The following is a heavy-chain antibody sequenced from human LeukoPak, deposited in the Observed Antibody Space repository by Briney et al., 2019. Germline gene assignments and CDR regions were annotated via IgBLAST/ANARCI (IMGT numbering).Heavy chain of an antibody. CDR1: GGSISTYY. J-gene: IGHJ4*02. CDR3: AREAKYCSSTSCSAGD. V-gene: IGHV4-59*12. D-gene: IGHD2-2*01. Sequence: SETLSLTCTVSGGSISTYYWSWIRQPPGKGLEWIGYIYHSGSTYYNPSLKSRVTISVDRSKNQFSLKLSSVTAADTAVYYCAREAKYCSSTSCSAGDWGQGALVTVSS. CDR2: IYHSGST.